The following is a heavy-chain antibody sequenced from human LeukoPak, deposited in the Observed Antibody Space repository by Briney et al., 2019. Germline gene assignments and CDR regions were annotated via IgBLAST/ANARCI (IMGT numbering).Heavy chain of an antibody. J-gene: IGHJ3*02. D-gene: IGHD3-10*01. V-gene: IGHV3-21*01. CDR3: ARDDWFGTSGAFDI. CDR1: GFTFSSYS. Sequence: GGSLRLSCAASGFTFSSYSMNWVRQAPGKGLEWVSSISSSSSYIYYADSVKGRFTISRNNAKNSLYLQMNSLRAEDTAVYYCARDDWFGTSGAFDIWGQGTMVTVSS. CDR2: ISSSSSYI.